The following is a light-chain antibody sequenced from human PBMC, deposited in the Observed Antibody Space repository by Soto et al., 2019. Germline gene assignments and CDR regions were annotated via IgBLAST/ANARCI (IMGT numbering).Light chain of an antibody. J-gene: IGKJ1*01. V-gene: IGKV3-15*01. CDR1: QSVSSN. CDR3: KNNSIRLWWR. Sequence: EIVMTQSPATLSVSPGERATLSCRASQSVSSNLAWYQQKPGQAPRLLIYGASTRAAGIPARFSGSGSGTNFTPPTSTRRFDVFEFIYCKNNSIRLWWRFGKGPRVKNK. CDR2: GAS.